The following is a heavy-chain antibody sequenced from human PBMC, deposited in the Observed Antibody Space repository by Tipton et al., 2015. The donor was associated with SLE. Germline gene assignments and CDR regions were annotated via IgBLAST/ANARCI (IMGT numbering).Heavy chain of an antibody. CDR1: GFTFSRYW. CDR3: ARALRGYSGYGTAY. J-gene: IGHJ4*02. V-gene: IGHV3-7*01. Sequence: AVSGFTFSRYWMSWVRQTPGKGLEWVANIKQDGSEKYYVDSVKGRFTISRDNAKNSLYLQMNSLRAEDTAVYFCARALRGYSGYGTAYWGQGALVTVSS. CDR2: IKQDGSEK. D-gene: IGHD5-12*01.